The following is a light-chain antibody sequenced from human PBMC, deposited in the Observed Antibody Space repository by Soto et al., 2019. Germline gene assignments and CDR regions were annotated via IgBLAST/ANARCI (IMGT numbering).Light chain of an antibody. CDR1: QSVTNY. CDR2: DAS. J-gene: IGKJ1*01. V-gene: IGKV3-11*01. Sequence: IVMTQSAVALSVSPGERATLTCRASQSVTNYIAWYQQRPGQAPRLLIYDASNRATGVPARFSGSRSGTDFTLTISDLEPADFGLYYCQQRLNWPPGFGQGTKVDIK. CDR3: QQRLNWPPG.